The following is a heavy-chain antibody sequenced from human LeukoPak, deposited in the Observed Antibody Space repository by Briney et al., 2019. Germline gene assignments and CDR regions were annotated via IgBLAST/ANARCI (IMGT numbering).Heavy chain of an antibody. D-gene: IGHD3-22*01. CDR1: GGSISSSSYY. CDR3: ARDGYYYDSSGYFSADY. Sequence: SETLSLTCTVSGGSISSSSYYWGWIRQPPGKGLEWIGSIYYSGSTYYNPSLKSRVTISVDTSKNQFSLKLSSVTAADTAVYYCARDGYYYDSSGYFSADYWGQGTLVTVSS. J-gene: IGHJ4*02. CDR2: IYYSGST. V-gene: IGHV4-39*07.